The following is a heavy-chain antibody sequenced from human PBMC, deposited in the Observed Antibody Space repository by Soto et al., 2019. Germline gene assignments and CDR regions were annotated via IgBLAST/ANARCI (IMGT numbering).Heavy chain of an antibody. D-gene: IGHD3-10*01. J-gene: IGHJ4*02. V-gene: IGHV1-69*01. CDR1: GGIFSTYA. CDR2: IIPLFVTP. CDR3: ARDRDDYGSGNYYNRIDF. Sequence: QVQLVQSGAEVKKPGSSVKVSCKASGGIFSTYAISWLRQVPGQGLEWMGGIIPLFVTPNYAQRFQGRVTITEDESTSTAYMELSRLRSEDTAVYYCARDRDDYGSGNYYNRIDFWGQGTLVTVSS.